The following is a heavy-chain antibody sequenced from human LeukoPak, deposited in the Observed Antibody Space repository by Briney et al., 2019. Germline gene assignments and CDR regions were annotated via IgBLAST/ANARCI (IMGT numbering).Heavy chain of an antibody. CDR2: IYYSGST. V-gene: IGHV4-59*08. Sequence: PSETLSLTCTVSGGSISSYYWSWIRQPPGKGLEWIGYIYYSGSTNHNPSLKSRVTISVDMSKNQFSLKVRSVTAADTAVYYCARRLDSSGWDYYFDYWGQGTLVTVSS. CDR1: GGSISSYY. J-gene: IGHJ4*02. CDR3: ARRLDSSGWDYYFDY. D-gene: IGHD6-19*01.